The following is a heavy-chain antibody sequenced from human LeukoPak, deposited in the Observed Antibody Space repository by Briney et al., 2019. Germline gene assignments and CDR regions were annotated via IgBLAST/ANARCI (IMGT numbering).Heavy chain of an antibody. CDR2: ISSSSSYI. D-gene: IGHD3-22*01. CDR3: ARHVVAVGFDY. J-gene: IGHJ4*02. V-gene: IGHV3-21*01. CDR1: GFTFSSYS. Sequence: GGSLRLSCAASGFTFSSYSMNWVRQAPGKGLEWVSSISSSSSYIYYADSVKGRFTISRDNAKNSPYLQMNSLRAEDTAVYYSARHVVAVGFDYWGQGTLVTVSS.